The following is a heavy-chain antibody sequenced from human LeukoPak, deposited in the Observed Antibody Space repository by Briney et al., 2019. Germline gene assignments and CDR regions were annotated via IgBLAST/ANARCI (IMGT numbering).Heavy chain of an antibody. CDR3: ARSSYSGNNWFDP. Sequence: PSETQSLTCAVSGYSISSGYYWGWIRQPPGKGLGWIGSIYHSGSTYYNPSLKSRVTISVDTSKNQFSLKLSSVTAADTAVYYCARSSYSGNNWFDPWGQGTLVTVSS. D-gene: IGHD1-26*01. CDR2: IYHSGST. V-gene: IGHV4-38-2*01. CDR1: GYSISSGYY. J-gene: IGHJ5*02.